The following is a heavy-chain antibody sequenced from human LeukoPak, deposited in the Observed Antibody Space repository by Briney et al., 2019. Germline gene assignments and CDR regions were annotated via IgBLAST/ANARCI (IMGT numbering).Heavy chain of an antibody. CDR1: GYTFTGYY. V-gene: IGHV1-2*02. CDR2: INPNSGGT. Sequence: ASVKVSCKASGYTFTGYYMHWVRQAPGQGLEWMGWINPNSGGTNYAQKFQGRVTMTRDTSISTAYMELSRLRSDDTAVYYCARSTVTAAPLFYWGQGTLVTVSS. D-gene: IGHD4-17*01. J-gene: IGHJ4*02. CDR3: ARSTVTAAPLFY.